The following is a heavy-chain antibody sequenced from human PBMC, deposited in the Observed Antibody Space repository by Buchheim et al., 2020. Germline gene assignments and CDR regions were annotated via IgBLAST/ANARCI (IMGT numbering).Heavy chain of an antibody. Sequence: QVQLQESGPGLVKPSETLSLTCTVSGGSISSYYWSWIRQPPGKGLEWIGYIYDSGYTYYNASLKSRVTISVDPSNNQFSLKLSAVTAADTAVYYCAREWGGGSYWLDYWGQGTL. CDR3: AREWGGGSYWLDY. CDR1: GGSISSYY. D-gene: IGHD1-26*01. J-gene: IGHJ4*02. V-gene: IGHV4-59*01. CDR2: IYDSGYT.